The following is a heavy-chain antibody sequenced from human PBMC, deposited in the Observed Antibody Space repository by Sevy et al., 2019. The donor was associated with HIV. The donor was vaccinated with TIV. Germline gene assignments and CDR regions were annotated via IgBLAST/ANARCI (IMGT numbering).Heavy chain of an antibody. CDR1: GFTFSSYA. Sequence: GGSLRLSCAASGFTFSSYAMHWVRQAPGKGLEWVAVISYDGSSKYYADSVKGRFTISRDNSKNTLYLQMNSLRAEDTAVYYCARGLGLLWFGEGYDYWGQGTLVTVSS. D-gene: IGHD3-10*01. J-gene: IGHJ4*02. CDR2: ISYDGSSK. CDR3: ARGLGLLWFGEGYDY. V-gene: IGHV3-30-3*01.